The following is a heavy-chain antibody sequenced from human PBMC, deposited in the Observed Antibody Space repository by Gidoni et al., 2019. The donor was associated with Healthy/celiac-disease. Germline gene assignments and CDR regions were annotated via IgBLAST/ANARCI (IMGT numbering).Heavy chain of an antibody. Sequence: QVQLQESGPGLVKPSETLSLTCAVSGYSISSGYHWGWIRQPPGKGLEWIGSIYHSGSTYYNPSLKSRVTISVDTTKNQFSLKLSSVTAADTAVYYCARLPLELRSGLITGWFDPWGQGTLVTVSS. CDR3: ARLPLELRSGLITGWFDP. D-gene: IGHD3-16*01. V-gene: IGHV4-38-2*01. J-gene: IGHJ5*02. CDR2: IYHSGST. CDR1: GYSISSGYH.